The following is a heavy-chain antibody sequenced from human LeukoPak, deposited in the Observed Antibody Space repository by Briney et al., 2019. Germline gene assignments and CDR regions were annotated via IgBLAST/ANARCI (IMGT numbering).Heavy chain of an antibody. CDR1: GGSISSYY. D-gene: IGHD2-2*02. J-gene: IGHJ5*02. CDR2: IYYSGST. Sequence: SETLSLTCTVSGGSISSYYWSWIRQPPGKALEWIGHIYYSGSTNYNPSLKSRVTISVDTSKNQFSLKLSSVTAADTAVYYCARGAYCSSTSCYISWFDPWGQGTLVTVSS. V-gene: IGHV4-59*01. CDR3: ARGAYCSSTSCYISWFDP.